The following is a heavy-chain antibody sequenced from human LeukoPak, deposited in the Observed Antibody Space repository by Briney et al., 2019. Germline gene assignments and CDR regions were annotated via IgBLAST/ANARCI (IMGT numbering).Heavy chain of an antibody. Sequence: PSETLSLTCTVSGGSISSYYWSWIRQPPGKGLEWIGYIYYSGSTNYNPFLKSRVTISVDTSKNQFSLKLSSVTAADTAVYYCARFKGDQSYYYYGMDVWGQGTTVTVSS. V-gene: IGHV4-59*01. J-gene: IGHJ6*02. CDR2: IYYSGST. CDR3: ARFKGDQSYYYYGMDV. D-gene: IGHD2-2*01. CDR1: GGSISSYY.